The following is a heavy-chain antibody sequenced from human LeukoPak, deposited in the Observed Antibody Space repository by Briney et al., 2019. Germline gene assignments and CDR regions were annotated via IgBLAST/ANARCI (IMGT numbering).Heavy chain of an antibody. D-gene: IGHD5-18*01. V-gene: IGHV4-59*01. CDR2: IYYSGTT. Sequence: SETLSLTCTVSGCTISTYYWNWIRQPPGKGLEGIGYIYYSGTTRYSPSVNSRVTISVDTSKNQFSVMLSSLTAADTALYFCARVTRGYNYGSDYWGERTLVTVSS. CDR1: GCTISTYY. J-gene: IGHJ4*02. CDR3: ARVTRGYNYGSDY.